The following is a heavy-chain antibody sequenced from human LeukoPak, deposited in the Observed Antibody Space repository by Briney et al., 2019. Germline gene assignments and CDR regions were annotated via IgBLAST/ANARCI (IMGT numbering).Heavy chain of an antibody. CDR3: ASTTYDYDTSGHYFLDY. J-gene: IGHJ4*02. D-gene: IGHD3-22*01. V-gene: IGHV4-30-4*08. CDR1: GGSISSGDYY. Sequence: SETLSLTCTVSGGSISSGDYYWSWIRQPPGKGLEWIGYIYYSGSTYYNPSLKSRVTISVDTSKNQFSLKLSSVTAADTAVCYCASTTYDYDTSGHYFLDYWGQGSLVTVSS. CDR2: IYYSGST.